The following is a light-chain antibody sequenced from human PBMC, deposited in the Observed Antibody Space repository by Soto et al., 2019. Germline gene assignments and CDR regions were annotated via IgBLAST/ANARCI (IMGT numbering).Light chain of an antibody. V-gene: IGKV3-20*01. Sequence: EIVLTQSPGTLSLSPGERATLSCRASQSVSSNYLAWYQQKPGQAPRLLIYGASSRATGIPDRFSGSGSGTDFTLTISRLEPDDFAVYYCQQYGSSFTFGPGTKVEIK. CDR1: QSVSSNY. CDR2: GAS. CDR3: QQYGSSFT. J-gene: IGKJ3*01.